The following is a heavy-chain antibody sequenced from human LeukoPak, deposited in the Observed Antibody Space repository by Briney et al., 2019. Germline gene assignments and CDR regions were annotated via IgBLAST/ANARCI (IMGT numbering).Heavy chain of an antibody. V-gene: IGHV4-59*01. CDR2: IYYSGST. CDR3: ARTLGSSGWYGFDY. J-gene: IGHJ4*02. CDR1: GGSMSPYY. Sequence: PSETLSLTCTVSGGSMSPYYWTWIRQPPGKGLEYIGYIYYSGSTNYSPSLKSRVTISVDTSKNQFSLKLRSVTAADTAVYYCARTLGSSGWYGFDYWGQGTLVTVSS. D-gene: IGHD6-19*01.